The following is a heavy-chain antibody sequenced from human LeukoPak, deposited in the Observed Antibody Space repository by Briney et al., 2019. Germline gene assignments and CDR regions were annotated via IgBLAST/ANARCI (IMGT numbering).Heavy chain of an antibody. J-gene: IGHJ4*02. Sequence: ASVKVSCKASGYTFTGYYMHWVRQAPGQGLEWMGWINPHSGGTNYAQKFQGRVTMTRDTSISTAYMELRRLTSDDTAVYYCARARYSSSWYHFDYWGQGALVSVSS. V-gene: IGHV1-2*02. CDR3: ARARYSSSWYHFDY. CDR2: INPHSGGT. D-gene: IGHD6-13*01. CDR1: GYTFTGYY.